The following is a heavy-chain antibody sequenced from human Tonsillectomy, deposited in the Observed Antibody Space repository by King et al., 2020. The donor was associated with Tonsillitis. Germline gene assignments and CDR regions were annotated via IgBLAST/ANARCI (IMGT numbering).Heavy chain of an antibody. J-gene: IGHJ3*02. CDR3: ARGDYYLYM. V-gene: IGHV4-31*03. D-gene: IGHD3-16*01. CDR2: IYYNGST. CDR1: GGSISSGVYY. Sequence: VQLQESGPGLVKPSQTLSLTCTVSGGSISSGVYYWSWVRQHPGKGLEWIGYIYYNGSTYYNPSLKSRVTLSIDTSKNQFSLKLSSVTAADTAFYYCARGDYYLYMWGQGTLVTVSS.